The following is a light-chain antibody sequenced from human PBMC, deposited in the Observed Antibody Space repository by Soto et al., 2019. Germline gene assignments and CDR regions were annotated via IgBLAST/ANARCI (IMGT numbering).Light chain of an antibody. V-gene: IGLV2-14*01. CDR1: SSDVGAYGY. Sequence: QSVLTQPASVSGSPGQSITISCTGTSSDVGAYGYVSWYQQHPGKAPKLMIYEVSYRPSGVSNRFSGSKSGIAASLTISGLQAESEADYYCSSYTTSRTVVFGGGTKLTVL. CDR2: EVS. CDR3: SSYTTSRTVV. J-gene: IGLJ2*01.